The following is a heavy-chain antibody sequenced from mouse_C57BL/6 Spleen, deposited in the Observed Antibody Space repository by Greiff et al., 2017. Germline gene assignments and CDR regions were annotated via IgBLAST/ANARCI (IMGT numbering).Heavy chain of an antibody. J-gene: IGHJ2*01. CDR2: IDPENGDT. Sequence: EVQLQQSGAELVRPGASVKLSCTASGFNIKDDYKHWVKQRPEQGLEWIGWIDPENGDTEYASKFQGKATITADTSSNTAYLQLSSLTSEDTAVYYCTQGYYGSSSPDYWGQGTTLTVSS. V-gene: IGHV14-4*01. D-gene: IGHD1-1*01. CDR3: TQGYYGSSSPDY. CDR1: GFNIKDDY.